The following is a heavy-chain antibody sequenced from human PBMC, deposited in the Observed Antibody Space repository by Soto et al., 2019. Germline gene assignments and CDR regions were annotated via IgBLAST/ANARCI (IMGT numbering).Heavy chain of an antibody. CDR1: GFPFSSYW. CDR3: AREYYGILTGSYTDY. Sequence: EVQLVESGGDLVQRGGSLRLSCAASGFPFSSYWMHWVRHTPGKGLDWVARISGDGVTTYYADSVTGRFTVSRDNAKNTLSLQISGLRAEDTAVYYCAREYYGILTGSYTDYWGQGTLVSVSS. CDR2: ISGDGVTT. J-gene: IGHJ4*02. D-gene: IGHD3-9*01. V-gene: IGHV3-74*01.